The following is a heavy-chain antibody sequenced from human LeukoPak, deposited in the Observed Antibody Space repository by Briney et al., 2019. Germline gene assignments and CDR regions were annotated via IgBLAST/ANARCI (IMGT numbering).Heavy chain of an antibody. D-gene: IGHD3-10*01. CDR3: ARSDGSGSYYPQFDY. J-gene: IGHJ4*02. Sequence: GASVKVSCKASGYTFTGYYMHWVRQAPGQGLEWMGGIIPIFGTANYAQKFQGRVTITADESTSTAYMELSSLRSEDTAVYYCARSDGSGSYYPQFDYWGQGTLVTVSS. CDR2: IIPIFGTA. CDR1: GYTFTGYY. V-gene: IGHV1-69*13.